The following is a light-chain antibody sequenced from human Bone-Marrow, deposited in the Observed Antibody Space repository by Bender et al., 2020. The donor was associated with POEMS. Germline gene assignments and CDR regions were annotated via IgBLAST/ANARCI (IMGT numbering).Light chain of an antibody. CDR2: EVN. J-gene: IGLJ3*02. CDR3: CSYAGTYSWV. Sequence: QSALTQPPSASGSPGQSVTISCTGTSSDVGAHNSVSWYQQHPGKAPKLMIYEVNKRPSGVPDRFSGSRSGNTASLTVYGLQAEDEADYYCCSYAGTYSWVFGGGTRMTVL. CDR1: SSDVGAHNS. V-gene: IGLV2-8*01.